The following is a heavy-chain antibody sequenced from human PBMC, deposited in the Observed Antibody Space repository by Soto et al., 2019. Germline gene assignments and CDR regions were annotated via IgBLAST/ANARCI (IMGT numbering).Heavy chain of an antibody. Sequence: GGSLRLSCAASGFSFSTFEMSWVRQAPGRGLEWVSFISDDGSRTYYADAVKGRFTISRDNSKHTLYLQVNSLTAEDTAVYACVKGGWLDFWGQGTLVTVSS. J-gene: IGHJ5*01. V-gene: IGHV3-23*01. CDR2: ISDDGSRT. CDR3: VKGGWLDF. CDR1: GFSFSTFE. D-gene: IGHD3-16*01.